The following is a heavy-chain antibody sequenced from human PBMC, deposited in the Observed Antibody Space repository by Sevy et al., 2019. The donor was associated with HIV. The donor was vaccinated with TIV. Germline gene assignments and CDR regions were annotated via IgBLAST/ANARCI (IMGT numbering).Heavy chain of an antibody. CDR1: GFTFSSYS. J-gene: IGHJ4*02. CDR2: ISSSSSYK. CDR3: GRDITLELYSSGWYGGVGY. D-gene: IGHD6-19*01. V-gene: IGHV3-21*01. Sequence: GGSLRLSCAASGFTFSSYSMNWVRQAPGKGLEWVSSISSSSSYKYHADSVKGRFTISRDNVKNSLNLQMNSLRVEDTAVYYGGRDITLELYSSGWYGGVGYWGQGTLVTVSS.